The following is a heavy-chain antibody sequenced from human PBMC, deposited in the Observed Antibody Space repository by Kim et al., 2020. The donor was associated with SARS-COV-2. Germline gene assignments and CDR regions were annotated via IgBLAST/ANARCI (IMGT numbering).Heavy chain of an antibody. J-gene: IGHJ4*01. CDR1: GFTFSDYS. D-gene: IGHD1-26*01. CDR3: TPRFYSGCNGHVDY. V-gene: IGHV3-49*03. Sequence: GGSLRLSCAASGFTFSDYSMNWFRQAPGKGLVWVGFISSNAYGGTSEYSASVKVRFTISRDKSKSIAYLQMNSVKTEDTAVYYCTPRFYSGCNGHVDY. CDR2: ISSNAYGGTS.